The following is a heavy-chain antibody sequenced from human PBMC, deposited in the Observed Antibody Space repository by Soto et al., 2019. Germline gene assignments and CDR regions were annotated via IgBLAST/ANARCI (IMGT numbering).Heavy chain of an antibody. CDR1: GHTLTDFS. Sequence: AAVQVSCKICGHTLTDFSIHWVRQAPGKGVEGMGGFDPGGGEENYAHKWHDRVTVTEDTVTDTAYMELSGLKSDDTAVYYGATPSPLHGAMITNISFDVWGQGTPVTVSS. CDR2: FDPGGGEE. J-gene: IGHJ4*02. V-gene: IGHV1-24*01. CDR3: ATPSPLHGAMITNISFDV. D-gene: IGHD3-10*01.